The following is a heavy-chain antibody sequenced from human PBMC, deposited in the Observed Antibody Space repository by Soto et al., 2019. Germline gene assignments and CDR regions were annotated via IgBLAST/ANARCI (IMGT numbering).Heavy chain of an antibody. V-gene: IGHV3-30*18. Sequence: GGSLRLSCAASGFTFSSYGMHWVRQAPGKGLEWVAVISYDGRNKYYADSVKGRFTISRDNSKNTLYLQMNSLRAEDTAVYYCAKEVSSDYGVYYYYGMDVWGQGTTVTVSS. CDR1: GFTFSSYG. D-gene: IGHD4-17*01. CDR3: AKEVSSDYGVYYYYGMDV. J-gene: IGHJ6*02. CDR2: ISYDGRNK.